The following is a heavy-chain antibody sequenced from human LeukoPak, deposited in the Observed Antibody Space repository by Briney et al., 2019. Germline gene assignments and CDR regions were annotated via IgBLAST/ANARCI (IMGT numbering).Heavy chain of an antibody. CDR1: GFTFDDYT. D-gene: IGHD1-26*01. CDR3: AKESDGGSFDIDY. CDR2: ISWDGGSR. J-gene: IGHJ4*02. Sequence: GGSLRLSCAASGFTFDDYTIHWVRQAPGKGLEWVSLISWDGGSRYYADSVKGRFTISGDNSKNSLYLQMNSLRIEDTALYYCAKESDGGSFDIDYWGQGTLVTVSS. V-gene: IGHV3-43*01.